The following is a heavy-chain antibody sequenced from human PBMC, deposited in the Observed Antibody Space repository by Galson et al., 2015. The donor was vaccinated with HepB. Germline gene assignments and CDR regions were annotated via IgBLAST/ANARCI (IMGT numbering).Heavy chain of an antibody. V-gene: IGHV3-11*05. D-gene: IGHD2-15*01. Sequence: SLRLSCAASGFTFSDYYMSWIRQAPGKGLEWVSYISSSSSYTNYADSVKGRFTISRDNAKNLLYLQMNSLRAEDTAVYYCARDPCSGGSCLYWYFDLWGRGTLVTVSS. CDR3: ARDPCSGGSCLYWYFDL. J-gene: IGHJ2*01. CDR1: GFTFSDYY. CDR2: ISSSSSYT.